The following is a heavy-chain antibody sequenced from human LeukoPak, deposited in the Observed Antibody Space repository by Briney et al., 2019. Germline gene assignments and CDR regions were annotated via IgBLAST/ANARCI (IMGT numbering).Heavy chain of an antibody. CDR3: ARDRGVSGWRHRGFDY. CDR1: GGTFISYA. D-gene: IGHD6-19*01. Sequence: SVKVSCKASGGTFISYAISWVRQAPGQGLEWMGRIIPIFGTANYAQKLQGRLTITTDQSTSTAYMELSSLRSEDTAVYYCARDRGVSGWRHRGFDYWGQGTLVTVSS. CDR2: IIPIFGTA. J-gene: IGHJ4*02. V-gene: IGHV1-69*05.